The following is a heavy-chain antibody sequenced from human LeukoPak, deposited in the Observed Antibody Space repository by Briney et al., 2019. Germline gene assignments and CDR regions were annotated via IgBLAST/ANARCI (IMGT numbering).Heavy chain of an antibody. CDR2: IYYSGST. J-gene: IGHJ6*03. V-gene: IGHV4-30-4*08. Sequence: ASQTLSLTCTVSGGSISSGDYYWSWIRQPPGKGLEWIGYIYYSGSTYYNPSLKSRVTISVDTSKNQFSLKLSSVTAADTAVYYCARGRVAARRGGYYYMDVWGKGTTVTVSS. D-gene: IGHD6-6*01. CDR3: ARGRVAARRGGYYYMDV. CDR1: GGSISSGDYY.